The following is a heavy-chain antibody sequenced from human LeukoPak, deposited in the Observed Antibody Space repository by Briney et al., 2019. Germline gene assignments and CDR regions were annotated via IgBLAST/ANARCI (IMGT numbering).Heavy chain of an antibody. CDR1: GFTFDDYA. V-gene: IGHV3-9*01. CDR3: AKAGYDYGDYVGDWYFDL. D-gene: IGHD4-17*01. CDR2: ISWNSGSI. Sequence: GGSLRLSCAASGFTFDDYAMHWVRQAPGKGLEWVSGISWNSGSIGYADSVKGRFTISRDNSKNTLYLQMNSLRAEDTAVYYCAKAGYDYGDYVGDWYFDLWGRGTLVTVSS. J-gene: IGHJ2*01.